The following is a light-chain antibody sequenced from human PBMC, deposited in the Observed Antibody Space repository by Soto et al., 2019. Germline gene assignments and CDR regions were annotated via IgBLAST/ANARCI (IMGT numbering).Light chain of an antibody. CDR2: GAS. V-gene: IGKV3-15*01. J-gene: IGKJ1*01. CDR3: QQYINWPRT. CDR1: QSVSSN. Sequence: EILMTQSPATLSVSPGERATLSCRASQSVSSNLAWYQQKPGQAPRLLIYGASTRATGIPARFSGSGSGTEFTLTISSLQYEDVAVYFCQQYINWPRTFGQGTKVEIK.